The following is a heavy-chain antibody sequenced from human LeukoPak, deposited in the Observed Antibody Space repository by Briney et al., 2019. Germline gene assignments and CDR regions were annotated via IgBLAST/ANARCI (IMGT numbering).Heavy chain of an antibody. V-gene: IGHV1-2*02. CDR1: GFTFTGYY. CDR3: ARGKDWAPY. CDR2: INTNSSGT. J-gene: IGHJ4*02. Sequence: ASLKVSCKASGFTFTGYYMHWVRQAPGHGLEWMGWINTNSSGTNSAQNFKGRFTITRDTSISTAYMQMSRLRSDDTAVYYCARGKDWAPYWGQGALVTVSS. D-gene: IGHD3/OR15-3a*01.